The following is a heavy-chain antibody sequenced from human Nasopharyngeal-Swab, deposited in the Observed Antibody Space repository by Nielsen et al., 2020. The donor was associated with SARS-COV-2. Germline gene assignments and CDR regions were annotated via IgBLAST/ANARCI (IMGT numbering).Heavy chain of an antibody. CDR2: SHYSGST. CDR3: ARGFAY. J-gene: IGHJ4*02. V-gene: IGHV4-59*08. Sequence: SETLSLTCTVSGASISSYYWSWIRQPPGKGLEWVAYSHYSGSTNYNPSLKSRVTMSVDTSKRQFSLMLTSVTAADTAVYYCARGFAYWGQGTLVTVSS. CDR1: GASISSYY.